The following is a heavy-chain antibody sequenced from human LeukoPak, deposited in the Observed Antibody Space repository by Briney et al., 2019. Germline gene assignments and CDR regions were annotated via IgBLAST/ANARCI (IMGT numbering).Heavy chain of an antibody. Sequence: GGSLRLSCAASGFTFSSYDMHWVRQATGKGLEWVSAIGVAANTFYSGSVKGRFTISRENAKNSLYLLMTSLRAEDTAVYYCARQNTPHGNFDYWGQGILVTVST. D-gene: IGHD1-26*01. V-gene: IGHV3-13*01. CDR2: IGVAANT. CDR1: GFTFSSYD. CDR3: ARQNTPHGNFDY. J-gene: IGHJ4*02.